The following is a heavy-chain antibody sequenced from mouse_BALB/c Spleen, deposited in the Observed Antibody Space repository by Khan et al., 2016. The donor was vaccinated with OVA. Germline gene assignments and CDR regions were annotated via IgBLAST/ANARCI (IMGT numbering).Heavy chain of an antibody. CDR1: GYSITSGYG. V-gene: IGHV3-2*02. J-gene: IGHJ2*01. CDR2: ISYSGST. CDR3: ARTARIKY. D-gene: IGHD1-2*01. Sequence: QLEESGPGLVKPSQSLSLTCTVTGYSITSGYGWNWLRQFPGNKLEWMGYISYSGSTNYNPSLKSRISITRDTSKNQFFLQLNSVTTGDTATYYCARTARIKYWGQGTTLTVSS.